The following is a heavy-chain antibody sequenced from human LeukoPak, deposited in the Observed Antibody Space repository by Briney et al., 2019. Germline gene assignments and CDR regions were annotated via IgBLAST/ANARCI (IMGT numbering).Heavy chain of an antibody. Sequence: GGSLRLSCAASGFTFSSYAMSWVRQAPGKGLEWVSAISGSGGSTYYADSVKGRFTISRDNSKNTLYLQMNSLRAEDTAVYYCAKETYYYDSSGYTGAFDIWGQGTMVTVSS. J-gene: IGHJ3*02. CDR3: AKETYYYDSSGYTGAFDI. V-gene: IGHV3-23*01. CDR1: GFTFSSYA. CDR2: ISGSGGST. D-gene: IGHD3-22*01.